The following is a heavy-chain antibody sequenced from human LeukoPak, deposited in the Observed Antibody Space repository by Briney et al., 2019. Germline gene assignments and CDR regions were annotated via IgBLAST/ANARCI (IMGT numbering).Heavy chain of an antibody. J-gene: IGHJ5*02. CDR2: IYYSGST. Sequence: PSETLSLTCTVSGGPISSYYWSWIRQPPGKGLEWIGYIYYSGSTNYNPSLKSRVTISVDTSKNQFSLKLSSVTAADTAVYYCARVLGYCSSTSCYPYNWFDPWGQGTLVTVSS. CDR1: GGPISSYY. D-gene: IGHD2-2*01. CDR3: ARVLGYCSSTSCYPYNWFDP. V-gene: IGHV4-59*01.